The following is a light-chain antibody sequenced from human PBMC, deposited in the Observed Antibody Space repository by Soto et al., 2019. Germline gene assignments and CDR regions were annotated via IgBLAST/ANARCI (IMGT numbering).Light chain of an antibody. V-gene: IGKV3-11*01. CDR2: DAS. CDR3: QQYGSSLT. Sequence: EIVLTQSPATLSLSPGERATLSCRASQSVSSYLAWYQQKPGQAPRLLIYDASTRATGIPARFSGNGSGTDFTLTISSLEPEDFAVYYCQQYGSSLTFGGGTKVDIK. J-gene: IGKJ4*01. CDR1: QSVSSY.